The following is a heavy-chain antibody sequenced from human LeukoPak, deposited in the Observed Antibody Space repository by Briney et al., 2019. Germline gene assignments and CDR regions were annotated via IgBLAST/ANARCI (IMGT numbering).Heavy chain of an antibody. CDR2: INPSGGST. CDR1: GYTFTSYY. J-gene: IGHJ3*02. D-gene: IGHD6-19*01. V-gene: IGHV1-46*01. Sequence: GASVKVSCKASGYTFTSYYMHWVRQAPGQGLEWMGIINPSGGSTSYAQKFQGRVTMTRDTSISTAYMELSRLRSDDTAVYYCARGYSSGWYVTAFDIWGQGTMVTVSS. CDR3: ARGYSSGWYVTAFDI.